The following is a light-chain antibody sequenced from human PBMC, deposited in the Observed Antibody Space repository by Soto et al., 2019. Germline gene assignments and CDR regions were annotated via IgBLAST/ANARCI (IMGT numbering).Light chain of an antibody. CDR2: DNI. J-gene: IGLJ2*01. V-gene: IGLV1-51*01. Sequence: QSVLTQPPSVSAAPGQTVTISCSGSSSSIGTKNVCWYQQLPGTAPKLLIYDNIKRPSGIPDRFSASKSGTSATLAITGLQTGDDADYYCGTWDSSLSGGVFGGGTKLTVL. CDR1: SSSIGTKN. CDR3: GTWDSSLSGGV.